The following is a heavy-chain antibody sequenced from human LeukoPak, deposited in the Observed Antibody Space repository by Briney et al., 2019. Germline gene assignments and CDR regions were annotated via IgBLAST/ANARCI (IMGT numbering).Heavy chain of an antibody. Sequence: GGSLRLSCAASGFTFSSYWMHWVRQAPGKGLVWVSRINSDGSSTSYADSVKGRFTISRDNAKNTLYLQTNSLRAEDTAVYYCARLVSNYYDRMDAFDIWGQGTMVTVSS. CDR2: INSDGSST. CDR3: ARLVSNYYDRMDAFDI. CDR1: GFTFSSYW. V-gene: IGHV3-74*01. D-gene: IGHD3-22*01. J-gene: IGHJ3*02.